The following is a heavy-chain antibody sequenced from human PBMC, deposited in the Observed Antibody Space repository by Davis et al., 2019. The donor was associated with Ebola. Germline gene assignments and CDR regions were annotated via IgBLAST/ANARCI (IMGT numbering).Heavy chain of an antibody. D-gene: IGHD3-22*01. V-gene: IGHV3-23*01. CDR2: ISGSGGST. Sequence: GESLKISCAASGFTFSSYAMSWVRQAPGKGLEWVSAISGSGGSTYYADSVKGRFTISRDNSKNTLYLQMNSLRAEDTAVYYCAKDSPAYYDSSYDAFDIWGQGTMVTVSS. CDR3: AKDSPAYYDSSYDAFDI. J-gene: IGHJ3*02. CDR1: GFTFSSYA.